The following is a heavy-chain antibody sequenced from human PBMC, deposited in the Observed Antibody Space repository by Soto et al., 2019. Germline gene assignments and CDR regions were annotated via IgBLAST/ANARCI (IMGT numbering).Heavy chain of an antibody. D-gene: IGHD3-16*01. V-gene: IGHV3-30*18. J-gene: IGHJ4*02. CDR1: GFSFSTYG. CDR3: PKPRAHVDYGQFAY. CDR2: ILTDANRK. Sequence: QPGGSLRLSCAASGFSFSTYGIHWVRRAPGRGLEWVAIILTDANRKYYSDSVKGRFTISRDNSNNTVFLEMHSLRVEDTATYYCPKPRAHVDYGQFAYWRQGTLVTASS.